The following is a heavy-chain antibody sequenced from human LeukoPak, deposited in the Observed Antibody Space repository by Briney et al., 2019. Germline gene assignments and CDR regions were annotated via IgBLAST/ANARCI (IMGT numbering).Heavy chain of an antibody. D-gene: IGHD3-10*01. V-gene: IGHV4-34*01. CDR2: IKHSGSN. Sequence: PSETLSLTCAVYGGSFSGYYWSWLRQPPGKGVEWVGEIKHSGSNNYKPCLKRRVTITVDTSNNQFSLKLSSVTAADTAVYYCARSLLWFGELLWDALDYWGQGTLVTVSS. J-gene: IGHJ4*02. CDR1: GGSFSGYY. CDR3: ARSLLWFGELLWDALDY.